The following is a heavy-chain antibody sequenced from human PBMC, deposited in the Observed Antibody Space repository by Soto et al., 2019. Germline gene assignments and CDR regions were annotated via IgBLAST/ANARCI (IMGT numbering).Heavy chain of an antibody. D-gene: IGHD3-16*01. CDR1: GFTFDDYA. V-gene: IGHV3-9*01. Sequence: EVQLVESGGGLVQPGRSLRLSCAASGFTFDDYAMQWVRQAPGKGLEWVSGISWNSGSIGYADSVKGRFTISRDNAKNSLYLQMNSLRAEDTALYYCARVGDRYYYGMDVWGQGTTVTVSS. J-gene: IGHJ6*02. CDR2: ISWNSGSI. CDR3: ARVGDRYYYGMDV.